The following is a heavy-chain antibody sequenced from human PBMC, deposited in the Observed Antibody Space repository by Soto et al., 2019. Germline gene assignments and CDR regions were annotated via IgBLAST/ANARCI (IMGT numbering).Heavy chain of an antibody. CDR2: IIPIFGTA. Sequence: QVQLVQSGAEVKKPGSSVKVSCKASGGTFSSYAISWVRQAPGQGLEWMGGIIPIFGTANYAQKFQGRVTLXXDXSMXTACMGLSSLRSEDTAVYYCAGEGETTGTHGTFDYWGQGTLVTVSS. CDR3: AGEGETTGTHGTFDY. D-gene: IGHD4-17*01. J-gene: IGHJ4*02. V-gene: IGHV1-69*12. CDR1: GGTFSSYA.